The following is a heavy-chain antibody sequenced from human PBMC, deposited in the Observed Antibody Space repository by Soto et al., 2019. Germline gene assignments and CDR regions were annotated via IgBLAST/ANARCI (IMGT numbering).Heavy chain of an antibody. V-gene: IGHV3-73*02. J-gene: IGHJ4*02. Sequence: EVQLVESGGGLVQPGGSLKLSCVASGFTFSDSAMHWVRQASGKGLEWVGRIRSKVNTYATAYAASVKGRFTISRDDSMNPAYLQMNSLKTEDTAVYYCTRRRDWTAMDPLDYWGQGTLVTVSS. CDR3: TRRRDWTAMDPLDY. CDR1: GFTFSDSA. CDR2: IRSKVNTYAT. D-gene: IGHD5-18*01.